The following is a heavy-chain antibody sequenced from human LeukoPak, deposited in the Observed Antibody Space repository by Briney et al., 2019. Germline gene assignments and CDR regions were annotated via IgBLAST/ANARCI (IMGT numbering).Heavy chain of an antibody. D-gene: IGHD2-2*03. CDR3: AREWVDVVVVPAAMDYYYYMDV. Sequence: SETLSLTCTVSGGSISSYYWSWIRQPAGKGLEWIGRIYTSGSTNYNPSLKGRVTMSVDTSKNQFSLKLSSVTAADTAVYYCAREWVDVVVVPAAMDYYYYMDVWGKGTTVTVSS. J-gene: IGHJ6*03. CDR1: GGSISSYY. CDR2: IYTSGST. V-gene: IGHV4-4*07.